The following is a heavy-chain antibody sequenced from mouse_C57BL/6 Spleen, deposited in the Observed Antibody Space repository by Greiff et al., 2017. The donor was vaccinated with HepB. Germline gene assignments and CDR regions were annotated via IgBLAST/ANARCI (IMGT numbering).Heavy chain of an antibody. CDR2: IYPGSGST. CDR1: GYTFTSYW. V-gene: IGHV1-55*01. Sequence: VQLQQSGAELVKPGASVKMSCKASGYTFTSYWITWVKQRPGQGLEWIGDIYPGSGSTNYNEKFKSKATLTVDTSSSTAYMQLSSLTSEDSAVYYCARPNWGKDWYFDVWGTGTTVTVSS. J-gene: IGHJ1*03. CDR3: ARPNWGKDWYFDV. D-gene: IGHD4-1*01.